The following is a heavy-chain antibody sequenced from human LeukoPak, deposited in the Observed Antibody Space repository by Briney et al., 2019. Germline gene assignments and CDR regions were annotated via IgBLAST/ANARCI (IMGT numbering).Heavy chain of an antibody. CDR3: ARDREFYDSSGPYYFDF. CDR1: GGTFSSYA. Sequence: ASVKVSCKASGGTFSSYAISWVRQAPGQGLEWMGWINPNTGGTNYAQKFQGRVTMTRDTSISTAYMELSSLRSDDTALYYCARDREFYDSSGPYYFDFWGQGTLVTVSS. J-gene: IGHJ4*02. CDR2: INPNTGGT. V-gene: IGHV1-2*02. D-gene: IGHD3-22*01.